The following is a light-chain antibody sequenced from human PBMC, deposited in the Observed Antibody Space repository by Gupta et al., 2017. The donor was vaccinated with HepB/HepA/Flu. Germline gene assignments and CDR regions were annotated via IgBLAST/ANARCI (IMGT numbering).Light chain of an antibody. Sequence: QSVLPQPPSASGPPVYRVTIPFSGSSSNIGSNTVTWYPQLPGTPPTLPIYSNNQRPPGVPDRFSGSKSGTSASRAIRGLQSEDAADYYCAPWDDSLNGRVFGTGTKVTVL. J-gene: IGLJ1*01. CDR1: SSNIGSNT. CDR3: APWDDSLNGRV. V-gene: IGLV1-44*01. CDR2: SNN.